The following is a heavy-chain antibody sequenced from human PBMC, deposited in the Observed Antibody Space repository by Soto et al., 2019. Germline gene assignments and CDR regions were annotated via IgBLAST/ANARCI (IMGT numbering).Heavy chain of an antibody. Sequence: QLQLQESGPGLVKPSETLSLTCTVSGDSISSRSYYWGWIRQPPGKGLEWIGSIYYGGNTYYNPSIKSRVTISVDTSNNQFSLNLSSVTAADTAVYYCARLGSSWYAHYLDYWGQGTLVTVSS. J-gene: IGHJ4*02. CDR2: IYYGGNT. V-gene: IGHV4-39*01. CDR3: ARLGSSWYAHYLDY. CDR1: GDSISSRSYY. D-gene: IGHD6-13*01.